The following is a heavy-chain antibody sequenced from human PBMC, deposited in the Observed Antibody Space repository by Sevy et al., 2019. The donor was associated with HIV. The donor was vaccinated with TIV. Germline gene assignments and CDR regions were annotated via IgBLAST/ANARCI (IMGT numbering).Heavy chain of an antibody. V-gene: IGHV3-9*01. D-gene: IGHD4-4*01. CDR2: INWNIGTV. CDR3: VKDLTVTTSEGDFHYGMDV. CDR1: GFTFDDYA. Sequence: GGSLRLSCAASGFTFDDYAMHWVRQGPGKGLEWVSTINWNIGTVDYADSVKGRFTVSRDNAKNSLYIQMNSLRGEDTALYYCVKDLTVTTSEGDFHYGMDVWGQGTTVTVSS. J-gene: IGHJ6*02.